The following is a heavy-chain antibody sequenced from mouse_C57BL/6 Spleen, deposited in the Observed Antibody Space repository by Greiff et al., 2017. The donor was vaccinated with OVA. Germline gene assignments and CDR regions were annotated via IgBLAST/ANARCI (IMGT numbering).Heavy chain of an antibody. CDR2: IYPGDGDT. D-gene: IGHD1-1*01. CDR3: ARSDRDDYGCCGFGC. V-gene: IGHV1-82*01. CDR1: GYAFTSSW. Sequence: VQLQQSGPELVKPGASVKISCKASGYAFTSSWMNWVKQRPGQGLEWIGQIYPGDGDTNYNGKFKGKATLTADKSSSTAYMQLSSLTSEDSAVYFCARSDRDDYGCCGFGCWGKGTLVTVAA. J-gene: IGHJ3*01.